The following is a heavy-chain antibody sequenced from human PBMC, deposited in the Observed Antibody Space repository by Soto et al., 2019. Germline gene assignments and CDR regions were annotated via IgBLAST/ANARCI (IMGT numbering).Heavy chain of an antibody. CDR1: GGSISSSSYY. J-gene: IGHJ3*02. V-gene: IGHV4-39*01. D-gene: IGHD3-22*01. CDR3: ARRGRGSITMIVVVSAFDI. Sequence: SETLSLTCTVSGGSISSSSYYWGWIRQPPGKGLEWIGSIYYSGSTYYNPSLKSRVTISVDTSKNQFSLKLSSVTAADTAVYYCARRGRGSITMIVVVSAFDIWGQGTMVTVAS. CDR2: IYYSGST.